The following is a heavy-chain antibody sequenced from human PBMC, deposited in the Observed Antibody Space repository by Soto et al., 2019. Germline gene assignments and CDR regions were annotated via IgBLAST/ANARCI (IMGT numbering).Heavy chain of an antibody. J-gene: IGHJ4*02. CDR3: PKVRGSVSYYPLFYFDS. CDR1: GFSFTDYG. D-gene: IGHD3-10*01. Sequence: QVQLVESGGGVVQPGTSLRLSCIVSGFSFTDYGLHWVRQAPGKGLEWVAVISHDGKNKKYVDSVKGRFTISRDESKKGPYLQTISLRFEYTALSYCPKVRGSVSYYPLFYFDSLVQGAQVTVSS. CDR2: ISHDGKNK. V-gene: IGHV3-30*18.